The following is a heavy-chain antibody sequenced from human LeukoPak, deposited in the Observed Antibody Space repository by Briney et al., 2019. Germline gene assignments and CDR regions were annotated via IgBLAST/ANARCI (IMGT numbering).Heavy chain of an antibody. V-gene: IGHV4-61*02. CDR2: ISSSGST. CDR1: GDSIGSGDYY. D-gene: IGHD3-22*01. Sequence: SETLSLTCTVSGDSIGSGDYYWSWIRQPAGKGLEWIGRISSSGSTNYNPSLKSRVTISVDTSKNQFSLKLSSVTAADTAVYFCARGPYSYDSSGAFDIWGQGTMVTVSS. J-gene: IGHJ3*02. CDR3: ARGPYSYDSSGAFDI.